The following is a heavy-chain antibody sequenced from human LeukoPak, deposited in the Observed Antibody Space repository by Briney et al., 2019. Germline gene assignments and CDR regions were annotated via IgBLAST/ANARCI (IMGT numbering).Heavy chain of an antibody. D-gene: IGHD5-12*01. CDR2: MNPNSGNT. J-gene: IGHJ4*02. CDR1: GYTFTSYD. V-gene: IGHV1-8*01. Sequence: ASVKVSCKASGYTFTSYDINWVRQATGQGLEWMGSMNPNSGNTGYAQKFQGRVTMTRNTSISTAYMELSSLRSEDTAVYYCARQIVATMGDFDYWGQGTLVTVSS. CDR3: ARQIVATMGDFDY.